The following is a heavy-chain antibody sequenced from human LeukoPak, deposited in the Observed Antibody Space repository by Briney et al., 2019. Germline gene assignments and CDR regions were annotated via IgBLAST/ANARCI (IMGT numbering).Heavy chain of an antibody. CDR3: AREVVQGIVVVPAAFDY. CDR2: ISSSSSYI. CDR1: GFTFSSYS. V-gene: IGHV3-21*01. J-gene: IGHJ4*02. Sequence: GGSLRLSCAASGFTFSSYSMNWVRQAPGKGLEWVSSISSSSSYIYYAGSVKGRFTISRDNAKNSLYLQMNSLRAEDTAVYYCAREVVQGIVVVPAAFDYWGQGTLVTVSS. D-gene: IGHD2-2*01.